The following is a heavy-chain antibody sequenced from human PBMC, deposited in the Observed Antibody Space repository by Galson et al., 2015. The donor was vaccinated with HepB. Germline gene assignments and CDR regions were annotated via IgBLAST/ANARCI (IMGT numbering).Heavy chain of an antibody. Sequence: SLRLSCAASGFFFNAYGMHWVRQAPGKGLEWVAVIWHDGTNRHYADAVKGRFTISRDNSKNTSYVQMNSLRAEDTAVYYCARGFARGRSGRSIYGMDVWGQGTTVTVSS. D-gene: IGHD6-19*01. CDR3: ARGFARGRSGRSIYGMDV. CDR2: IWHDGTNR. CDR1: GFFFNAYG. V-gene: IGHV3-33*01. J-gene: IGHJ6*02.